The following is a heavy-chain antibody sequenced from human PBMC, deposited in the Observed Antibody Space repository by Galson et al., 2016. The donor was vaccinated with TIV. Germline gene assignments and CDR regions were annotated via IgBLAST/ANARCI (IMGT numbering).Heavy chain of an antibody. D-gene: IGHD3-22*01. CDR3: AKMDSSGFDYVRRFDF. CDR2: ISAGGSRT. CDR1: GVTFSSYA. J-gene: IGHJ4*02. V-gene: IGHV3-23*01. Sequence: SLRLSCAASGVTFSSYAMSWVRQAPGKGLEWVSRISAGGSRTDYADSVKGRFTISRDNPKNTLYLQMSSLRADDTAVYFCAKMDSSGFDYVRRFDFWGQGTLATVSS.